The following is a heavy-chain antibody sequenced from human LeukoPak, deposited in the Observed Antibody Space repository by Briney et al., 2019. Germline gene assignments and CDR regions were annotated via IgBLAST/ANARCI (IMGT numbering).Heavy chain of an antibody. CDR2: IGSSGATR. Sequence: GGSLRLSCAASGFTFNSYEMNWVRQAPGKGLEWLSYIGSSGATRYYADSVEGRFTVSRDNAKNSLYLQMNSLRAEDTAVYYCARYGDYSLDYWGQGTLVTVSS. J-gene: IGHJ4*02. CDR1: GFTFNSYE. V-gene: IGHV3-48*03. D-gene: IGHD4-17*01. CDR3: ARYGDYSLDY.